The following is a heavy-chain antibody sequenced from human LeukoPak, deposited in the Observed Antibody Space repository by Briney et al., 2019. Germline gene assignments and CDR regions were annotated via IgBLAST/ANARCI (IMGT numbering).Heavy chain of an antibody. D-gene: IGHD6-13*01. CDR3: ASIAAAGGYYFDY. J-gene: IGHJ4*02. V-gene: IGHV4-39*07. Sequence: PSETLSLTCTVSGGSISSSSYYWGWIRQPPGKGLEWIGSIYYSGSTYYNPSLKSRVTISVDTSKNQFSLKLSSVTAADTAVYYCASIAAAGGYYFDYWGQGTLVTVSS. CDR1: GGSISSSSYY. CDR2: IYYSGST.